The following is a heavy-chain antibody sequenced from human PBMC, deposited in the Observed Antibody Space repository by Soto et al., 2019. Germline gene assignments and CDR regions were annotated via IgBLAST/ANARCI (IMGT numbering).Heavy chain of an antibody. V-gene: IGHV3-48*03. CDR3: AVDYYGWDS. Sequence: EVQLVQSGVGLVQPGGSLRLSGAASGLSFSNYEMNWVRQAPRKGLEWISYISGGGELIYYAESVKGRFTVSRDNAKNSLYLQMNSLRAEDTALYYCAVDYYGWDSWGQGTLVTVSS. CDR1: GLSFSNYE. CDR2: ISGGGELI. D-gene: IGHD3-10*01. J-gene: IGHJ4*02.